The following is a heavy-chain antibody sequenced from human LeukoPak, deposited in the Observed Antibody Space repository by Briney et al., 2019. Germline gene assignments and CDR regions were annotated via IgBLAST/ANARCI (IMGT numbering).Heavy chain of an antibody. D-gene: IGHD5-12*01. Sequence: ASVKVSCKASGYTFTGYYMHWVRQAPGQGLEWMGWINPNSGGTNYAQKFQGRVTMTRDTSISTAYMELSRLRSDDTAVYYCVRGSGYSGYAFDYWGQGTLVTVSS. CDR3: VRGSGYSGYAFDY. CDR1: GYTFTGYY. J-gene: IGHJ4*02. V-gene: IGHV1-2*02. CDR2: INPNSGGT.